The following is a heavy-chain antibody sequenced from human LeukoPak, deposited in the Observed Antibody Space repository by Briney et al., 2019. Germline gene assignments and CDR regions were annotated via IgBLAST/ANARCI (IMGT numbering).Heavy chain of an antibody. CDR2: ISSSGDTI. V-gene: IGHV3-48*03. D-gene: IGHD6-19*01. J-gene: IGHJ4*02. CDR3: ARVIAVAGNDY. CDR1: GFTFSTYE. Sequence: PGGSLRLSCAASGFTFSTYEMSWVRQAPGKGLEWVSYISSSGDTIYYADSVKGRFTISRDNAKNSLYLQMNSLRAEDTAVYYCARVIAVAGNDYWGQGTLVTVSS.